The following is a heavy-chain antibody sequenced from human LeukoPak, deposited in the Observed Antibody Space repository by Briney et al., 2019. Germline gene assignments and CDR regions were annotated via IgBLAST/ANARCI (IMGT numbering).Heavy chain of an antibody. CDR2: IYTNGRT. D-gene: IGHD2-2*01. CDR1: GFTVSSNY. J-gene: IGHJ4*02. CDR3: ARSVVPAARFDY. Sequence: GGSLRLSCAASGFTVSSNYMSWVRQAPGKGMEWVSVIYTNGRTYSADSVKGRFIISRDNSKNTLYLQINSLKAEDTAVYYCARSVVPAARFDYWGQGILVTVSS. V-gene: IGHV3-53*01.